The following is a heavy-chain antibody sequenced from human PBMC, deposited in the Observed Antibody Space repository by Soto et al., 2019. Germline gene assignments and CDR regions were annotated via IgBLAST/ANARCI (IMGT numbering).Heavy chain of an antibody. CDR1: GYRFTRYW. V-gene: IGHV5-51*01. CDR3: ARRGYNSSWDWYFDL. D-gene: IGHD6-13*01. CDR2: IHPGEFYT. Sequence: GESLKISCQASGYRFTRYWLGWVRQMPGKGLEWMGVIHPGEFYTTYSPSFQGQVSISVDRSISTTYLQWSSLKASDTAIYYCARRGYNSSWDWYFDLWGRGILVTSPQ. J-gene: IGHJ2*01.